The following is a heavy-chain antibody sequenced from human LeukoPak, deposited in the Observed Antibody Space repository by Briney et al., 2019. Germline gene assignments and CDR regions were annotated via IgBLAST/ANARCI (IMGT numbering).Heavy chain of an antibody. J-gene: IGHJ4*02. D-gene: IGHD1-26*01. V-gene: IGHV1-2*02. CDR2: INPNSGGT. Sequence: ASVKVSCKASGYTFTSYYMHWVRQAPGQGLEWMGIINPNSGGTNYAQKFQGRVTMTRDTSISTAYMELSRLRSDDTAVYYCARVVGGGENVFDYWGQGTLVTVSS. CDR1: GYTFTSYY. CDR3: ARVVGGGENVFDY.